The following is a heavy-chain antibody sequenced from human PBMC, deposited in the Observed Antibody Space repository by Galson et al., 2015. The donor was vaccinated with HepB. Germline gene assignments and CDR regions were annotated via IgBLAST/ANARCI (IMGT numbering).Heavy chain of an antibody. CDR2: IWYDGSNK. J-gene: IGHJ4*02. Sequence: SLRLSCAASGFTFSSYGMHWVRQAPGKGLEWVAVIWYDGSNKYYADSVKGRFTISRDNSKNTLYLQMNSLRAEDTAVYYCARGQGVTATTFYAYFDYWGQGTLVTVSS. D-gene: IGHD2/OR15-2a*01. CDR1: GFTFSSYG. V-gene: IGHV3-33*01. CDR3: ARGQGVTATTFYAYFDY.